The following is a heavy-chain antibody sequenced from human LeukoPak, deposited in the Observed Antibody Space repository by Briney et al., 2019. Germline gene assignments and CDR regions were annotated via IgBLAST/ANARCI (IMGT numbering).Heavy chain of an antibody. CDR3: ARDGHATVAVNFDY. J-gene: IGHJ4*02. V-gene: IGHV3-23*01. D-gene: IGHD6-19*01. CDR2: INDIGDNT. CDR1: GFTFSIHA. Sequence: GGSLRLSCEASGFTFSIHALSWVRQAPGEGLAWDSSINDIGDNTYYADSVKGRFTISRDNDKNSLYLQMNSLRAEDMAVYYCARDGHATVAVNFDYWGQGTLVTVSS.